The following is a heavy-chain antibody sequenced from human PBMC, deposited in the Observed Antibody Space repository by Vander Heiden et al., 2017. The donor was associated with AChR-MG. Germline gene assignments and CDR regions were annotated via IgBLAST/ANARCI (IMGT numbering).Heavy chain of an antibody. V-gene: IGHV5-51*01. CDR2: IYPGESDT. J-gene: IGHJ4*02. CDR3: ARHSSTRARPFDY. Sequence: VQLLQSGAEEKKPGESVQISCKGSGYSFTSYWIGRVRPMPGTGLEWMGIIYPGESDTRYSPSIQGQVSISADKSSSTAYLQWSSLKASDTAMYYCARHSSTRARPFDYWGQGTLVTVSS. CDR1: GYSFTSYW. D-gene: IGHD2-2*01.